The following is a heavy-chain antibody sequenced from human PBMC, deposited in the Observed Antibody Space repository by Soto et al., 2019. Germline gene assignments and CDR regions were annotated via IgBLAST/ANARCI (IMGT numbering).Heavy chain of an antibody. J-gene: IGHJ4*02. D-gene: IGHD2-15*01. CDR2: IWYDGSNK. CDR1: GFIFNEYG. Sequence: QVQLVESGGGVVQPGRSLRLSCAASGFIFNEYGMHWVRQAPGKGLEWVAVIWYDGSNKYYADSVKGRFTFSRDYSKNTMSLQMNSLRAEDTAVYYCARWGCSGSNCNLNQRSFDLWGQGTLVTVSS. CDR3: ARWGCSGSNCNLNQRSFDL. V-gene: IGHV3-33*03.